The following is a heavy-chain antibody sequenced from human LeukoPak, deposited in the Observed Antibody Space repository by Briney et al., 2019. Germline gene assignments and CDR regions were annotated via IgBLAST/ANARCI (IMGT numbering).Heavy chain of an antibody. D-gene: IGHD3-16*01. CDR1: GFIFSDQN. CDR2: ISRTSNYI. J-gene: IGHJ1*01. V-gene: IGHV3-21*01. CDR3: ARLGGNSQDHN. Sequence: GGSPRLSCAASGFIFSDQNMNWVRQAPGKGLEWVSSISRTSNYIYYADSVKGRFTISRDNANNSLYLQMSSLRAEDTAVYYCARLGGNSQDHNWGQGTLVTVSS.